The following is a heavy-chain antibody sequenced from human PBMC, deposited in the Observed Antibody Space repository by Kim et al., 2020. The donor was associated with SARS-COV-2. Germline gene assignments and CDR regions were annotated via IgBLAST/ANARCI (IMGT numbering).Heavy chain of an antibody. V-gene: IGHV3-74*01. Sequence: GGSLRLSCVASGFTFSSYWMHWVRQAPGKGLVWVAHIKSDGSSTTYADSVKGRFTISRDNAKNTLFLQMDSLSAEDTAVYYCARVKVAGTFDYWGQGTLVTVSS. J-gene: IGHJ4*02. CDR2: IKSDGSST. CDR3: ARVKVAGTFDY. D-gene: IGHD6-19*01. CDR1: GFTFSSYW.